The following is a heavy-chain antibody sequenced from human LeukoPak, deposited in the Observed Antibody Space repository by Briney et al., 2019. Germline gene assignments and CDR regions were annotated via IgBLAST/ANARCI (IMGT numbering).Heavy chain of an antibody. Sequence: SETLSLTCTVSGYSISSGYYWGWIRQPPGKGLEWIGSIYHSGSTYYNPSRKSRVTISVDTSKNQFSLKLSSVTAADTAVYYCAREVAVASRGVDWFDPWGQGTLVTVSS. D-gene: IGHD6-19*01. CDR1: GYSISSGYY. CDR3: AREVAVASRGVDWFDP. CDR2: IYHSGST. J-gene: IGHJ5*02. V-gene: IGHV4-38-2*02.